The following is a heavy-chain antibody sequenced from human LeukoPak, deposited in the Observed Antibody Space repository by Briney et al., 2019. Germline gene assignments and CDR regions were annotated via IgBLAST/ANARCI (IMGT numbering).Heavy chain of an antibody. CDR1: GDSVSSNSVT. Sequence: KASQTLSLTCAISGDSVSSNSVTWNWIRQSPSRGLEWLGRTYYRSTWYNDYAVSVRGRITVNPDTSKNQFSLHLNSVTPEDTAVYYCARRLTQYDCFAPWGQGILVTVSS. V-gene: IGHV6-1*01. D-gene: IGHD2-2*01. CDR3: ARRLTQYDCFAP. J-gene: IGHJ5*02. CDR2: TYYRSTWYN.